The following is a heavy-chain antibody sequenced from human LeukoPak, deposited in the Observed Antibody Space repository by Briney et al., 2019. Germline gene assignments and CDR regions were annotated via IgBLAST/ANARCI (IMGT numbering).Heavy chain of an antibody. Sequence: GGSLRLSCAASGFTFSSYEMNWFRQAPGKGLEWVSYISSSGSTIYYADSVKGRFTISRDNAKNSLYLQMNSLRAEDTAVYYCARGGVLPNWFDPWGQGTLVTVSS. J-gene: IGHJ5*02. CDR1: GFTFSSYE. D-gene: IGHD3-10*01. CDR3: ARGGVLPNWFDP. V-gene: IGHV3-48*03. CDR2: ISSSGSTI.